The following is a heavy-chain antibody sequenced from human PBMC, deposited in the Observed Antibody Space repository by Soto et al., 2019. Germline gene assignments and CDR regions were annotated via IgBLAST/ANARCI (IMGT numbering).Heavy chain of an antibody. CDR1: GFTFSSYN. CDR3: ARPQSDYYDSSGFYYLIYY. Sequence: GGSLRLSCAATGFTFSSYNMNWVRQAPGKGLEWVSFISSSSSHIYYADSVKGRFTISRDNAKNSLYLQMNSLRAEDTAVYYCARPQSDYYDSSGFYYLIYYWGQGTLVTVSS. CDR2: ISSSSSHI. J-gene: IGHJ4*02. D-gene: IGHD3-22*01. V-gene: IGHV3-21*01.